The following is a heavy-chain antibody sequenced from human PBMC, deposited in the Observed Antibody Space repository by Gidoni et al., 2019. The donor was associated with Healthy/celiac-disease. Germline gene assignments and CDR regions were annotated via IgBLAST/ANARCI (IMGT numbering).Heavy chain of an antibody. CDR2: IYHSGST. Sequence: QVQLQESGPGLVKPSETLSLTCTVSGSSISSGYYWGWIRQPPGKGLEWIGSIYHSGSTYYNPSLKSRVTISVDTSKNQFSLKLSSVTAADTAVYYCARRGIGGTMIVFSDWGQGTLVTVSS. CDR3: ARRGIGGTMIVFSD. V-gene: IGHV4-38-2*02. CDR1: GSSISSGYY. D-gene: IGHD3-22*01. J-gene: IGHJ4*02.